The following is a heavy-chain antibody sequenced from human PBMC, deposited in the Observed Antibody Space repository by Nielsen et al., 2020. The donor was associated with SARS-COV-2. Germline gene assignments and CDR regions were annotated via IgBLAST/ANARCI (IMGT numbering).Heavy chain of an antibody. CDR1: GGSISSGGYY. Sequence: LRLSCTVSGGSISSGGYYWSWIRQHPGKGLEWIGYIYYSGSTYYNPSLKSRVTISVDTSKNQFSLKLSSVTAADTAVYYCARAPITMIVVVTAFDYWGQETLVTVSS. D-gene: IGHD3-22*01. CDR3: ARAPITMIVVVTAFDY. V-gene: IGHV4-31*03. J-gene: IGHJ4*02. CDR2: IYYSGST.